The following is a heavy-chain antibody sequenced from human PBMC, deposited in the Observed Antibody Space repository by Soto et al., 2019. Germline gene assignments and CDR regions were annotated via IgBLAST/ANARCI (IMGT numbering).Heavy chain of an antibody. CDR2: IYYSGST. J-gene: IGHJ6*02. CDR1: GGSISSGGYF. CDR3: AREGAAPYYYYGMDV. Sequence: QVQLQESGPGLVKPSQTLSLTCTVSGGSISSGGYFWSWIRQHPGKGLECIGFIYYSGSTYYTPSLKSRVTISVDTSKNPFFLKRSSVTAADTAVYYCAREGAAPYYYYGMDVWGQGTTVTVSS. D-gene: IGHD6-6*01. V-gene: IGHV4-31*03.